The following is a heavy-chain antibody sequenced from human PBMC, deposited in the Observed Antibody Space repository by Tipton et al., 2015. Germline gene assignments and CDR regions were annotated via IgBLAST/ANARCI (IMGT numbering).Heavy chain of an antibody. V-gene: IGHV4-39*07. D-gene: IGHD6-13*01. CDR2: IYSSGTT. CDR1: GGSISRSTYY. CDR3: ARGSAAEGGAFDI. J-gene: IGHJ3*02. Sequence: TLSLTCSVSGGSISRSTYYWAWIRQAPGKGLEWIGSIYSSGTTYFNPSLKSRVTISVDTSKYQFSLKLSSVTAADTAMYYCARGSAAEGGAFDIWGQGTMVTVSS.